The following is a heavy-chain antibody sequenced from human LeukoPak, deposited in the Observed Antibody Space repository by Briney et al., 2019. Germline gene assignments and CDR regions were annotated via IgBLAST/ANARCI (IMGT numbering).Heavy chain of an antibody. Sequence: LAGGSLRLSCAASGFTFSSYEMNWVRQAPGKGLEWVSYISSGGSPIYYADSVKGRFTISRDNAQNSLYLQMNSLRADDTAVYYCARGTFCGGDCSLHYFDPWGQGTLVTVSS. CDR2: ISSGGSPI. V-gene: IGHV3-48*03. J-gene: IGHJ5*02. CDR1: GFTFSSYE. D-gene: IGHD2-21*02. CDR3: ARGTFCGGDCSLHYFDP.